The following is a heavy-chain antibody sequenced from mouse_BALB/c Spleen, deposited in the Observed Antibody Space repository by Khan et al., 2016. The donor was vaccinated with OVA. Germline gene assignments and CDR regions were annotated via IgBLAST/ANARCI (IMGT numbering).Heavy chain of an antibody. CDR1: GYIFTSYW. Sequence: QVHVKQSGAELVRPGASVKLSCKTSGYIFTSYWIHWVKQRSGQGLEWIARIYPGTDNTYYTEKLKGKATLTADKSSSTAYMQLSSLNSEDSAVYFGAREEALYYFAYWGQGTTLTVSS. CDR3: AREEALYYFAY. V-gene: IGHV1-76*01. CDR2: IYPGTDNT. D-gene: IGHD3-2*02. J-gene: IGHJ2*01.